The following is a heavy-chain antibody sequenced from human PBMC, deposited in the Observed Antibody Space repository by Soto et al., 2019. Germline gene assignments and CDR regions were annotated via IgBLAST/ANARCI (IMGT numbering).Heavy chain of an antibody. CDR2: ISYDGRNK. Sequence: QVQLVESGGGVVQPGRSLRLSCAASGITFSSYAMHWVRQAPGKGLEWVAVISYDGRNKYYADSVKGRFTSSRDNSKNTLYLQMNSLRAEDTAVYYCAREIERLLGYWGQGTLVTVSS. D-gene: IGHD3-3*01. CDR3: AREIERLLGY. J-gene: IGHJ4*02. CDR1: GITFSSYA. V-gene: IGHV3-30*04.